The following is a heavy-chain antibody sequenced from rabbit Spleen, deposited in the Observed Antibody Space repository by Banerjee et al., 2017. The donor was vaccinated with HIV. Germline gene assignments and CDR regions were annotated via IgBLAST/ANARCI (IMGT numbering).Heavy chain of an antibody. CDR2: IDSGSSGFT. J-gene: IGHJ2*01. CDR3: ARNYVNFFDP. D-gene: IGHD1-1*01. V-gene: IGHV1S45*01. Sequence: QEQLEESGGDLVKPGASMTHTCTASGVSFSSSSYMCWVRQAPGKGLEWIACIDSGSSGFTYFATWAKGRFTISKTSSTTVTLQMTSLTAADTATYFCARNYVNFFDPWGPGTLVTVS. CDR1: GVSFSSSSY.